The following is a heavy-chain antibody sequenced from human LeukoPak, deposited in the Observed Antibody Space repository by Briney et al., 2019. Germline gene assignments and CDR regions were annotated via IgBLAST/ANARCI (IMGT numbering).Heavy chain of an antibody. CDR3: ARVGHIVVVTATPGAFDT. CDR2: IYYSGST. V-gene: IGHV4-39*07. CDR1: GGSISSSSYY. D-gene: IGHD2-21*02. Sequence: PSETLSLTCTVSGGSISSSSYYCGWIRQPPGEGLEWIGSIYYSGSTYYNPSLKSRVTISVDTSKNQFSLKLSSVTAADTAVYYCARVGHIVVVTATPGAFDTWGQGTMVTVSS. J-gene: IGHJ3*02.